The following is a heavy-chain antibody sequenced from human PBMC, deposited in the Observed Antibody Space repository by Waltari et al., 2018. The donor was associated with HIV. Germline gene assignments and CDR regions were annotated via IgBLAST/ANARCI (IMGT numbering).Heavy chain of an antibody. Sequence: EVQLVESGGGLVKPGGSLRLSCAASGFTFSSYSMNWVRQAPGKGLEWVSSSSSSSSYIYYADSVKGRFTISRDNAKNSLYLQMNSLRAEDTAVYYCARDHPNWNDVGGIDYWGQGTLVTVSS. CDR2: SSSSSSYI. CDR1: GFTFSSYS. CDR3: ARDHPNWNDVGGIDY. J-gene: IGHJ4*02. V-gene: IGHV3-21*01. D-gene: IGHD1-1*01.